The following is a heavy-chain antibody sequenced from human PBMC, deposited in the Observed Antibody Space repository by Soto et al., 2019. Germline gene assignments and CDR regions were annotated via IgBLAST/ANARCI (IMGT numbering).Heavy chain of an antibody. Sequence: GGSLRLSCAGSGFTLNMNWMHWVRQVPGKGPVWVARIYNDGTYADYADSVKGRFTISRDNAKDTLYLQMNDLRAEDSALYHCTRGPRATSAGTSAHWGQGTLVTVSS. CDR3: TRGPRATSAGTSAH. CDR2: IYNDGTYA. D-gene: IGHD6-13*01. J-gene: IGHJ4*02. V-gene: IGHV3-74*01. CDR1: GFTLNMNW.